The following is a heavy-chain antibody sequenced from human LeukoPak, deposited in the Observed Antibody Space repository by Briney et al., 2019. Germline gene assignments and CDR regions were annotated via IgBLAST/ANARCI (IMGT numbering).Heavy chain of an antibody. CDR3: ARDQFGKGNWFDP. CDR2: INSGSDYI. V-gene: IGHV3-21*01. D-gene: IGHD3-10*01. J-gene: IGHJ5*02. Sequence: GGSLRVSCAASGFTFSSYSMTWVRQAPGKGLEWVSSINSGSDYILYAHSVKGRFTISRDTAKSSLYLQMSSLRAEDTAVYYCARDQFGKGNWFDPWGQGTLVTVSS. CDR1: GFTFSSYS.